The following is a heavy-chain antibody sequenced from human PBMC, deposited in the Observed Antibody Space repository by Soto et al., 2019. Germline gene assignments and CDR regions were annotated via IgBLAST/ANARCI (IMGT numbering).Heavy chain of an antibody. V-gene: IGHV3-21*02. J-gene: IGHJ4*02. Sequence: EVQLVESGGGLVKPGGSLRLSCAASGITFSNYYMNWIRQAPGKGLEWVSSISSSGSHVFYADSVRGRFTISRDNAKNSLYLQMNSLRAEYSAVYYCAGTDDSLDYWGQGTLVTVSS. CDR3: AGTDDSLDY. CDR2: ISSSGSHV. CDR1: GITFSNYY. D-gene: IGHD4-4*01.